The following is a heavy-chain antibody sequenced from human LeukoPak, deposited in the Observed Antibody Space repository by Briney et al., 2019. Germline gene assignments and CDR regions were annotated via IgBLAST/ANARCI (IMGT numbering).Heavy chain of an antibody. CDR2: INHSGST. D-gene: IGHD2-2*01. CDR3: ASVVPAARAFDI. Sequence: SETLSLICAVYGGSLSGYYWSWLRQPPGKGLEWIGEINHSGSTNYNPSLKSRVTLSVDTSKNQFSLKLSSVTAADTAVYYCASVVPAARAFDIWGQGTMVTVSS. CDR1: GGSLSGYY. V-gene: IGHV4-34*01. J-gene: IGHJ3*02.